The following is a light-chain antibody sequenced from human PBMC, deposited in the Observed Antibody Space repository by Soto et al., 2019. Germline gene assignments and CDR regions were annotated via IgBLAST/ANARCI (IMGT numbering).Light chain of an antibody. CDR3: NSFRVSHLYV. CDR1: STDVGGYNA. V-gene: IGLV2-14*01. J-gene: IGLJ1*01. Sequence: LSQPASVSGSPGQTITISCTGTSTDVGGYNAVSWYQHHPGKAPKLIIYEVTHRPSGVSDRFSASKSGNTASLTISGLQAQDEADYYCNSFRVSHLYVFGTGTKV. CDR2: EVT.